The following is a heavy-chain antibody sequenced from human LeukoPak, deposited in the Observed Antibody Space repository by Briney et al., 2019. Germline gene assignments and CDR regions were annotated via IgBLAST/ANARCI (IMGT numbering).Heavy chain of an antibody. V-gene: IGHV6-1*01. J-gene: IGHJ6*03. CDR2: TYYRSKWYN. CDR1: GDSVSSNSAA. D-gene: IGHD5-18*01. CDR3: ARDGAAMVYDYYYYMDV. Sequence: SQTLSLTCAISGDSVSSNSAAWNWIRQSPSRGLEWLGRTYYRSKWYNDYAVSVKSRITINPDTSKNQFSLQLNSVTPEDTAVYYCARDGAAMVYDYYYYMDVWGKGTTVTVSS.